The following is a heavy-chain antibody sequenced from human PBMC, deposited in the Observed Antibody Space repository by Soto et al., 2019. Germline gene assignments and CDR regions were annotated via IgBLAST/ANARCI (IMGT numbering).Heavy chain of an antibody. CDR1: GYTFTTYA. D-gene: IGHD3-16*01. V-gene: IGHV1-3*04. Sequence: QVQVVQSGAEVKKPGASVTVSCKASGYTFTTYAIHWVRQAPGQSLEWMGWINTDNGNTYYSQKMQARVTITRDTSAITAYMELSRLTSEDTAVYYCARSRVRGGSYFDFWGQGALVTVSS. J-gene: IGHJ4*02. CDR2: INTDNGNT. CDR3: ARSRVRGGSYFDF.